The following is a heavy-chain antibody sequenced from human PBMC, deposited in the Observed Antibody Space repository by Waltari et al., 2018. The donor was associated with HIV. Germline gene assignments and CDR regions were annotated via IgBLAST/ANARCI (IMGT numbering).Heavy chain of an antibody. CDR3: ARQDIVVVPDAFDI. Sequence: EVQLVQSGAEVKKPGESLKISCKGSGYTFTSYWIGWVRQMPGNGLEWMGIIYPGDSDTTYSPSFQGQVTISADKAISTAYLQWSSLKASDTAMYYCARQDIVVVPDAFDIWGQGTMVTVSS. D-gene: IGHD2-2*01. CDR2: IYPGDSDT. CDR1: GYTFTSYW. J-gene: IGHJ3*02. V-gene: IGHV5-51*01.